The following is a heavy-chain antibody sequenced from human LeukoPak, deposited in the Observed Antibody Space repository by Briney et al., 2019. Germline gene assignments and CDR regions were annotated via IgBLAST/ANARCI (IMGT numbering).Heavy chain of an antibody. V-gene: IGHV1-69*05. CDR3: ARTKTARPYYFDY. CDR1: GGTFSSYA. J-gene: IGHJ4*02. CDR2: IIPIFGTA. Sequence: SVKVSCKASGGTFSSYAISWVRQAPGQGLEWMGGIIPIFGTANYAQKLQGRVTMTTDTSTSTAYMELRSLRSDDTAVYYCARTKTARPYYFDYWGQGTLVTVSS. D-gene: IGHD6-6*01.